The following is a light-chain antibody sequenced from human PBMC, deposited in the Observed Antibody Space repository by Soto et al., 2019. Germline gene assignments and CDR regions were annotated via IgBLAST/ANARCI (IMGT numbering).Light chain of an antibody. J-gene: IGKJ2*01. CDR1: QSLMYGDGNTY. CDR3: MQATHWPYT. CDR2: KVY. V-gene: IGKV2-30*01. Sequence: VMTQSPLSLPVTLGQSASIACESSQSLMYGDGNTYLNWFHQRPGQSPRRLIYKVYNRDSGVPHRFSGSGSGTDFTLEISGVEAEDVGVYYCMQATHWPYTFGQGTKLEIK.